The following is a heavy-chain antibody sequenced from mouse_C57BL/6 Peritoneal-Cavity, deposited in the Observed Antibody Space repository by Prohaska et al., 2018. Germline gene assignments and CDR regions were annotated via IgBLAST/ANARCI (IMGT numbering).Heavy chain of an antibody. J-gene: IGHJ4*01. Sequence: EVQLVESGGDLVKPGGSLKLSCAASGFTFSSYGMSWVRQTPDKRLEWVATMSIGGSDTYYPDSVKGRFTISRDNVKNTLYLQMSSLKSEDTAMYYCARQEGMDYWGQGTSVTVSA. CDR1: GFTFSSYG. V-gene: IGHV5-6*01. CDR2: MSIGGSDT. CDR3: ARQEGMDY.